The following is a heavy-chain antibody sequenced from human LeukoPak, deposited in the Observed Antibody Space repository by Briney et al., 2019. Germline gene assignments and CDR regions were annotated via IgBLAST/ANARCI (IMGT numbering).Heavy chain of an antibody. D-gene: IGHD5-24*01. CDR3: ARGDGHNFLLFNY. J-gene: IGHJ4*02. CDR1: GYTFTGYY. Sequence: ASVKVSCKASGYTFTGYYMHWVRQASGQGLEWMGWINPNSGGTNYAQKFQGRVTMTRDTSISTAYMELSRLRSDDTAVYYCARGDGHNFLLFNYWGQGTLVTVSS. V-gene: IGHV1-2*02. CDR2: INPNSGGT.